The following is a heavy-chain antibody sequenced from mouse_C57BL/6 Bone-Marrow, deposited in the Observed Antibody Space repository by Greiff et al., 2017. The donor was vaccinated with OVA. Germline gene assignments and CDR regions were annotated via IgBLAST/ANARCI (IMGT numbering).Heavy chain of an antibody. J-gene: IGHJ3*01. Sequence: EVKVVESGGGLVQPGGSLKLSCAASGFTFSDYYMYWVRQTPEKRLEWVAYISNGGGSTYYPDTVKGRFTISRDNAKNTLYLQMSRLKSEDTAMYDCSREENGYYGFAYWGQGTLVTVSA. CDR2: ISNGGGST. CDR1: GFTFSDYY. V-gene: IGHV5-12*01. D-gene: IGHD2-3*01. CDR3: SREENGYYGFAY.